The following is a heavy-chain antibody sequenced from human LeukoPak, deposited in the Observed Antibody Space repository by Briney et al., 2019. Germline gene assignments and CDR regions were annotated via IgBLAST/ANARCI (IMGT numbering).Heavy chain of an antibody. J-gene: IGHJ4*02. CDR1: GFTFSDYY. Sequence: KSGGSLRLSCAASGFTFSDYYMSWIRQAPGKGLEWVSYISSSGSTIYYADSVKGRFTISRDNAKNSLYLQMNSLRAEDTAVYYCARGGWLLLFPKYLVDYWGQGTLVTVSS. D-gene: IGHD2-21*02. CDR2: ISSSGSTI. V-gene: IGHV3-11*04. CDR3: ARGGWLLLFPKYLVDY.